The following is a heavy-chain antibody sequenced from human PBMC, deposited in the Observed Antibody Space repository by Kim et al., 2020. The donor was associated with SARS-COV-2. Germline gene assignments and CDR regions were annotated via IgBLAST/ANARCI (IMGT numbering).Heavy chain of an antibody. CDR3: TPARATMPLDY. Sequence: TDYAAPVKGRFTISRDDSKNTLYLQMNSLKTEDTAVYYCTPARATMPLDYWGQGTLDTVSS. D-gene: IGHD2-2*01. J-gene: IGHJ4*02. CDR2: T. V-gene: IGHV3-15*01.